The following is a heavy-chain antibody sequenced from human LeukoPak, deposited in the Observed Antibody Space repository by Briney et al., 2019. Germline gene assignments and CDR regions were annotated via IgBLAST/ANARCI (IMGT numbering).Heavy chain of an antibody. Sequence: SVKVSCKGSGDNFNNYATTWVRQAPGQGFEWLGRIIPYLNIVNYAQKFQGRVAITADKSTNTVYMDLGNLRFDDTAVYYCAREGSTVTSLGFWGQGSLVTVSS. J-gene: IGHJ4*02. CDR3: AREGSTVTSLGF. CDR2: IIPYLNIV. V-gene: IGHV1-69*04. D-gene: IGHD4-17*01. CDR1: GDNFNNYA.